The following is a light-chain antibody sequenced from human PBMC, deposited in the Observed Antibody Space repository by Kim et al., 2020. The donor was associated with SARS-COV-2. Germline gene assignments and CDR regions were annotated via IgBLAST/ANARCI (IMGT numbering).Light chain of an antibody. Sequence: ELTQPPSVSGTPGQRVSISCSGSSSNIGTHVVNWYRNLPGAAPQLLIYGDDQRPSGVPDRFSASKSGTSASLAISGVQSGDEADYYCAAWDDRLNGYMLFGGGTQLTVL. CDR3: AAWDDRLNGYML. J-gene: IGLJ3*02. V-gene: IGLV1-44*01. CDR2: GDD. CDR1: SSNIGTHV.